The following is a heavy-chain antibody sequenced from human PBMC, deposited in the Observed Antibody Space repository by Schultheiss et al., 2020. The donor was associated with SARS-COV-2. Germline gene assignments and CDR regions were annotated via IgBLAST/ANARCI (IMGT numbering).Heavy chain of an antibody. V-gene: IGHV1-8*02. D-gene: IGHD3-3*01. CDR2: INPNSGNT. CDR3: ARGRWDDFWSGYQDPTPYYGMDV. J-gene: IGHJ6*02. CDR1: GYTFTGYY. Sequence: ASVKVSCKASGYTFTGYYLHWVRQAPGQGLEWMGWINPNSGNTGYAQKFQGRVTMTRNTSISTAYMELSSLRSEDTAVYYCARGRWDDFWSGYQDPTPYYGMDVWGQGTTVTVSS.